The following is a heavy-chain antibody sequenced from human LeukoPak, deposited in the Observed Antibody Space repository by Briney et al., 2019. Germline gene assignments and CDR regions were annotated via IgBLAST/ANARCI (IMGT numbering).Heavy chain of an antibody. V-gene: IGHV3-33*01. Sequence: PAETLRLSCAASGFTFSSYGMHWVRQGQGQGLGLVALKGYDGSNKYYADCLKGPVNISIDNSKNTLYLQMNIRRAEDTAVYFCASDLVSGSYCGVNYWGEGTLVTVSS. CDR3: ASDLVSGSYCGVNY. CDR2: KGYDGSNK. D-gene: IGHD1-26*01. J-gene: IGHJ4*02. CDR1: GFTFSSYG.